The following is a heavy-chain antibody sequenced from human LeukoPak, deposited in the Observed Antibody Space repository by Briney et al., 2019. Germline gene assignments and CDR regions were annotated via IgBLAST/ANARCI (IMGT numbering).Heavy chain of an antibody. CDR2: INRNTGGT. CDR3: ARVFGGYCSSTSCYSHYYFDY. V-gene: IGHV1-2*02. J-gene: IGHJ4*02. CDR1: GYIFTDYY. Sequence: ASVKVSCTPSGYIFTDYYMYWVRQAPGRGLEWMGWINRNTGGTNYAQKFQGRVTMTRDTSISTAYMELSRLRSDDTAVYYCARVFGGYCSSTSCYSHYYFDYWGQGTLVTVSS. D-gene: IGHD2-2*01.